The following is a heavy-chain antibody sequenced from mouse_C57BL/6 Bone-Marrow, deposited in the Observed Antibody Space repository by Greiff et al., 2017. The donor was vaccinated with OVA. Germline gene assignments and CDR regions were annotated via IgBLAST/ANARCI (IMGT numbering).Heavy chain of an antibody. CDR1: GFSLSTSGMG. J-gene: IGHJ1*03. D-gene: IGHD1-1*01. Sequence: QVTLKVSGPGILQPSQTLSLTCSFSGFSLSTSGMGVGWIHQPSGNGLEWLAHIWWNDNKYYNTALKSRLTISKDTSNNQVFLKIASVDTADTSTYYCARPVLLREERRWYFDVWGTGTTVTVSS. CDR2: IWWNDNK. CDR3: ARPVLLREERRWYFDV. V-gene: IGHV8-11*01.